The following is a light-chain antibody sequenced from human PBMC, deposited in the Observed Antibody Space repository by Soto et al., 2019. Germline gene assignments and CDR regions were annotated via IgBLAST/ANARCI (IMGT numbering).Light chain of an antibody. Sequence: IVMTQSPATLSVSPGERVTLSCRASETGSTNLAWFQQKPGQTPRLLIFGASTRATGIPTRFTGSGSETEFTLTIGSLQSEDLAVYYCQQYYNWPPYTVGQGTKLEIK. CDR1: ETGSTN. V-gene: IGKV3-15*01. CDR3: QQYYNWPPYT. CDR2: GAS. J-gene: IGKJ2*01.